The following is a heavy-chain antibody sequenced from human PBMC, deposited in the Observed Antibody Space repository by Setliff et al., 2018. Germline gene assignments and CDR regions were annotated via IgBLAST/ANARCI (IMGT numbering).Heavy chain of an antibody. CDR2: IYTSGST. Sequence: ETLSLTCTVSGGSISSYYWSWIRQPAGKGLEWIGRIYTSGSTNYNPSLKSRVTMSVDTSKNQFSLKLSSVTAADTAVYYCARARDTSGYFQYYFDFWGQGTLVTVSS. J-gene: IGHJ4*02. CDR3: ARARDTSGYFQYYFDF. CDR1: GGSISSYY. V-gene: IGHV4-4*07. D-gene: IGHD3-22*01.